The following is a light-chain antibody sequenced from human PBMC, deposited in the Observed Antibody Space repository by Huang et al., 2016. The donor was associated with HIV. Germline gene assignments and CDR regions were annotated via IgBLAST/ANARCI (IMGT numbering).Light chain of an antibody. CDR2: AAC. CDR3: QQYNDFRST. Sequence: ETVMTQSPVTLSVSPGDRASLSCRSSQIVSSHFAWYQQKPGQAPRLLIYAACTRATGVPARFSGSGAGTEFTLTISTLQSEDSAVYYCQQYNDFRSTFGPGTRVEIK. V-gene: IGKV3-15*01. CDR1: QIVSSH. J-gene: IGKJ3*01.